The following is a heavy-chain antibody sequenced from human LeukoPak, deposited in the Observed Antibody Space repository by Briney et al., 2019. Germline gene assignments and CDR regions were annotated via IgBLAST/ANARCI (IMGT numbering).Heavy chain of an antibody. D-gene: IGHD6-19*01. J-gene: IGHJ4*02. CDR3: AKDSSGRQPSTDFDY. CDR2: ISGSGGST. CDR1: GFTFSSYA. V-gene: IGHV3-23*01. Sequence: GGSLRLSCAASGFTFSSYAMSWVRQAPGKGLEWVSAISGSGGSTYYADSVKGRFTISRDNSKNTLYLQINSLRAEDTAVYYCAKDSSGRQPSTDFDYWGQGTLVTVSS.